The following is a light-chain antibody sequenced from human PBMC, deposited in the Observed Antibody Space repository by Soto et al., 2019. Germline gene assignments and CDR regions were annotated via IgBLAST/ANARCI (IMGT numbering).Light chain of an antibody. CDR3: QQYGSPLWT. CDR2: GTI. V-gene: IGKV3-20*01. CDR1: QSITSSY. J-gene: IGKJ1*01. Sequence: EIVLTQSPGTLSLSPGERATLSCRASQSITSSYLAWYQQKPGQAPRLLISGTISRATGIPDRFSGSGSGTDFTLTISRLEPEEFAVYYWQQYGSPLWTFGQGTKVEIK.